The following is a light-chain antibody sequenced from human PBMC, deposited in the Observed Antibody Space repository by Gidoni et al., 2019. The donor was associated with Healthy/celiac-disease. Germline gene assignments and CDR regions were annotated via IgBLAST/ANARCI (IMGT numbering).Light chain of an antibody. Sequence: DIQITQSPSTLSASVGDRVNITCRASQIISSYLNWYQQKPGKAPKLLIYAASSLQSGVPSKFSGSGSGTDFTLTISSLQPEDFATYYCQQSYSTPQTFGQGTKVEIK. CDR2: AAS. CDR3: QQSYSTPQT. V-gene: IGKV1-39*01. CDR1: QIISSY. J-gene: IGKJ1*01.